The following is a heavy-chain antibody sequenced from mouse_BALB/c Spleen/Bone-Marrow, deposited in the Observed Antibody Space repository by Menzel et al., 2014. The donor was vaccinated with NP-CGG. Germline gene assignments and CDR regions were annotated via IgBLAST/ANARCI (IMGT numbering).Heavy chain of an antibody. Sequence: EVQFQQSGAELVKPGASVKLSCTAPGFNIKDTYMHWVKQRPEQGLEWIGRIDPANGNTKYDPKFQGMATITADTSSNTAYLQLSSLTSEDTAVYYCALYYDYDVGYWGQGTTLTVSS. J-gene: IGHJ2*01. CDR3: ALYYDYDVGY. D-gene: IGHD2-4*01. CDR2: IDPANGNT. V-gene: IGHV14-3*02. CDR1: GFNIKDTY.